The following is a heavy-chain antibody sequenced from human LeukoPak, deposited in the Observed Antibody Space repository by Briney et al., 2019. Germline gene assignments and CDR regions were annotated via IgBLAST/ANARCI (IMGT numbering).Heavy chain of an antibody. CDR1: SYTFTTYG. J-gene: IGHJ4*02. CDR2: ISTDTGAT. D-gene: IGHD3-16*01. V-gene: IGHV1-18*01. CDR3: ARRTEFGFFDY. Sequence: ASVKVSCKASSYTFTTYGISWVRHAPGQGLEWMGWISTDTGATNYPQKLQGRVTLTTDPSTSTAYMELRSLRSDDTAVYYCARRTEFGFFDYWGPGTLVTVSS.